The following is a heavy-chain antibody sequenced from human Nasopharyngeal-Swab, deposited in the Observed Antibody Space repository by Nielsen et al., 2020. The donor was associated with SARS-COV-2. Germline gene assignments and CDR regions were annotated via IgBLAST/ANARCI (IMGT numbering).Heavy chain of an antibody. CDR2: IYYSGST. CDR3: ARLEYYFDY. CDR1: GGSISSYY. V-gene: IGHV4-59*08. J-gene: IGHJ4*02. Sequence: SETLSLTCTVSGGSISSYYWSWIRQPPGKGLEWIGYIYYSGSTDYNPSLKSRVTISVDTSKNQFSLKLSSVTAADTAVYYCARLEYYFDYWGQGTLVTVSS.